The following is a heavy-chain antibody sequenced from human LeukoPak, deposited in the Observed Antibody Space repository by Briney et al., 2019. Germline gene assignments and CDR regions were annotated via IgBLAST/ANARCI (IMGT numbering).Heavy chain of an antibody. CDR3: ARDGPQMIAAAGIFRAFDI. J-gene: IGHJ3*02. CDR1: GDSISSYY. D-gene: IGHD6-13*01. Sequence: SETLSLTCTVSGDSISSYYWSWIRQPPGKGLEWIGYISDSGSTNYNASLKSRVTMSVDTSKNQFSLKLSSVTAADTAVYYCARDGPQMIAAAGIFRAFDIWGQGTMVTVSS. CDR2: ISDSGST. V-gene: IGHV4-59*12.